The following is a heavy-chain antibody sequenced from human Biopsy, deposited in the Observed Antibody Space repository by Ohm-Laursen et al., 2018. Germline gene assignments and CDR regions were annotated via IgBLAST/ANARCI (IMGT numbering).Heavy chain of an antibody. V-gene: IGHV4-59*08. D-gene: IGHD6-19*01. CDR3: AKHGSGWTGNDAFHI. CDR1: GGSISGSS. CDR2: ISYSRDT. Sequence: TLSLTCTVSGGSISGSSWSWIRQAPGKGLEWIGYISYSRDTNYNPSLKSRITISVDTSKNQFSLKLTSVTAADTAVYYCAKHGSGWTGNDAFHIWGQGTMVTVSS. J-gene: IGHJ3*02.